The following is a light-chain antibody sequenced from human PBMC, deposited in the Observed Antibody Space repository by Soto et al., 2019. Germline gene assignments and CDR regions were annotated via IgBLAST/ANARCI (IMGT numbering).Light chain of an antibody. J-gene: IGKJ2*01. CDR2: GTS. CDR3: QQYSSSSGYT. CDR1: QNIATQF. Sequence: VLTQSPGTLSLSPGERATLSCRASQNIATQFFTWYQQRPGQAPRVLIYGTSTQATGIPGRFSGSGSGTHFTLTISSLEPEVFAVYYCQQYSSSSGYTFGQGTKLVIK. V-gene: IGKV3-20*01.